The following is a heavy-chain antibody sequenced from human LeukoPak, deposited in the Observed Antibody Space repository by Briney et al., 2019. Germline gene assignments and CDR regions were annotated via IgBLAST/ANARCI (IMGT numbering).Heavy chain of an antibody. J-gene: IGHJ4*02. CDR2: INHSGST. CDR3: AALRLRGGYYDYVWGSYRQTGPFDY. V-gene: IGHV4-34*01. Sequence: SENLSLTCAVYGGSFSGYYWSWIRQPPGKGLEWIGEINHSGSTNYNPSLKSRVTISVDTSKNQFSLKLSSVTAADTAVYYCAALRLRGGYYDYVWGSYRQTGPFDYWGQGTLVTVSS. D-gene: IGHD3-16*02. CDR1: GGSFSGYY.